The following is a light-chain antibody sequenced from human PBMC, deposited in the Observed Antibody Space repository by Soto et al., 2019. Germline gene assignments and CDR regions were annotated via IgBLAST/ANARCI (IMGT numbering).Light chain of an antibody. J-gene: IGKJ4*01. CDR1: RSLLHTDGDDY. Sequence: DIVMTQTPLSLSVTPGQPASISCKSSRSLLHTDGDDYLFWFLQKPGQPPQPLVYEASNRFSGVPERFSGSGSGTEFTLTISRVEADDVGTYFCMQSLQFPLTFGGGTSV. CDR2: EAS. CDR3: MQSLQFPLT. V-gene: IGKV2D-29*01.